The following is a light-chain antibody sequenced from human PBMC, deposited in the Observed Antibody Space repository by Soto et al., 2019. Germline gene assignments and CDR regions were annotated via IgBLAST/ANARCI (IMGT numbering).Light chain of an antibody. CDR1: QSVLYSSNNKNY. CDR3: QQYNSTPPT. Sequence: DIVMTQSPDSLAVSLGERATINCKSSQSVLYSSNNKNYLAWYPQRPGQPPKLLIYWASTRESGVPDRFRGSGSGTDFTLTISSLQAEDVAVYYCQQYNSTPPTFGQGTKVEIK. J-gene: IGKJ1*01. CDR2: WAS. V-gene: IGKV4-1*01.